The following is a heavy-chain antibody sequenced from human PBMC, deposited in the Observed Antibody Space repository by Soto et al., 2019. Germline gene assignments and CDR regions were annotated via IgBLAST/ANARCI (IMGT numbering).Heavy chain of an antibody. V-gene: IGHV3-13*04. J-gene: IGHJ4*02. CDR3: VRARGGEYFGEQLS. D-gene: IGHD3-10*01. CDR2: IGTAADT. CDR1: GFTFSLYD. Sequence: EVRPVESGGGLVQPGGSLRLSCVTSGFTFSLYDMYWVRQPTGKSLEWVSAIGTAADTYYPGSVQGRFIISRDNANSFLDLQMNSLSAGDTAMYYCVRARGGEYFGEQLSWGQGTLVTVSS.